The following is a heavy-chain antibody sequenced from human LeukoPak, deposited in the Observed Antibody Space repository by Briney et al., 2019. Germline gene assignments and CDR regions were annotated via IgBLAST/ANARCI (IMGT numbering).Heavy chain of an antibody. CDR1: GFTFTSYY. V-gene: IGHV3-66*01. CDR2: LYSGGSA. CDR3: ARDSRKAL. Sequence: GGSLRLSCAASGFTFTSYYMSWVRQAPGKGLEWVSVLYSGGSAYYSDSVRARFPISRDNSKNTLYLQMNSLRVEDTAVYYCARDSRKALWGQGTLVTVSS. J-gene: IGHJ4*02.